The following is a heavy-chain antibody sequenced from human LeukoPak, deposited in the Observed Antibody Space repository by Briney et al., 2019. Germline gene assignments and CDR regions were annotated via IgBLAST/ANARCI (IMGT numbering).Heavy chain of an antibody. V-gene: IGHV4-61*01. CDR1: GGSVRSGTSY. D-gene: IGHD6-13*01. Sequence: PSETLSLTCSVSGGSVRSGTSYWSWIRQPPGKGLEWVGYILYTGNTNYNPSLKSRVTISFDTPQNQFSLKLSSVTAADTAVYFCARVHSSWYYYFGFWGQGTLVTVSS. CDR3: ARVHSSWYYYFGF. J-gene: IGHJ4*02. CDR2: ILYTGNT.